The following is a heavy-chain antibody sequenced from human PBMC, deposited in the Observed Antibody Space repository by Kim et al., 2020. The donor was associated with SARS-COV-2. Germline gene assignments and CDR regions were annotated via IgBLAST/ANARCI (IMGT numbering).Heavy chain of an antibody. V-gene: IGHV4-39*07. CDR2: ISYNGVT. CDR3: ARSSDYSDQSRFAP. D-gene: IGHD4-17*01. Sequence: SETLSLTCTVSGGSISSSAYYSSAYYWAWVRQSPGKGLEWIGTISYNGVTWYNPSLKSRVTMSVATSKNQFSLKLNSMTAAATAVYFCARSSDYSDQSRFAPWGQGTLVTVSA. J-gene: IGHJ5*02. CDR1: GGSISSSAYYSSAYY.